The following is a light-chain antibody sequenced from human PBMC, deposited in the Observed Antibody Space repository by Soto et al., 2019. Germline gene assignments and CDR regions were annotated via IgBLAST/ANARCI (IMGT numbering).Light chain of an antibody. CDR2: GAS. CDR3: QQYGSLPRT. V-gene: IGKV3-20*01. J-gene: IGKJ1*01. Sequence: EIVLTQSPGTLSLSAGERATVSCRASQSVTTSYLAWYQQKPGQAPRLLIDGASSRAAGIPDRFSGSGSGTDFTLTISRLEPEDFAVYYCQQYGSLPRTFGQGTKVDI. CDR1: QSVTTSY.